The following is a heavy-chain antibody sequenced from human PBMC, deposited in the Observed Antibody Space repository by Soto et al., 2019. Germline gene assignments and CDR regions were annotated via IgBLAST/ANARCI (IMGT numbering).Heavy chain of an antibody. J-gene: IGHJ6*02. D-gene: IGHD2-8*01. CDR3: AADRGYCTNGVCYPYYYYGMDV. CDR1: GFTFTSSA. Sequence: QMQLVQSGPEVKKPGTSVKVSCKASGFTFTSSAVQWVRQARGQRLEWIGWIVVGSGNTNYAQKFQERVTITRDMSTSTAYRELSSLRSEDTAVYYCAADRGYCTNGVCYPYYYYGMDVWGQGTTVTVSS. CDR2: IVVGSGNT. V-gene: IGHV1-58*01.